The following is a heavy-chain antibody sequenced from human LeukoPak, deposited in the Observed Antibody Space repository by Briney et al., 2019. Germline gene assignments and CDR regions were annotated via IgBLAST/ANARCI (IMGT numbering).Heavy chain of an antibody. Sequence: SETLSLTCTVSGGSISSGGYYWSWIRQHPGKGLEWIGYIYYSGSTYYNPSLKSRVTISVDTSKNQFSLKLSSVTAADTAVYYCAREGTYDSSGYYPAAVDYWGQGTLVTVSS. CDR3: AREGTYDSSGYYPAAVDY. J-gene: IGHJ4*02. CDR2: IYYSGST. V-gene: IGHV4-31*03. D-gene: IGHD3-22*01. CDR1: GGSISSGGYY.